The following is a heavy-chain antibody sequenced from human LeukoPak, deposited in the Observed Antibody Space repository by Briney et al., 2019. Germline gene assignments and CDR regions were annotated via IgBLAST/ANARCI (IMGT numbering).Heavy chain of an antibody. CDR2: MNGDGSST. CDR3: AKRGAEVGETVAPGDY. J-gene: IGHJ4*02. D-gene: IGHD1-26*01. V-gene: IGHV3-74*01. CDR1: GFTFSSYW. Sequence: GGSLRLSCAASGFTFSSYWMHWVRQAPGKGLVWVARMNGDGSSTDYADSVKGRFTISRDYAKNTLYLQMDNLRAEDTAVYYCAKRGAEVGETVAPGDYWGQGTLLTVSS.